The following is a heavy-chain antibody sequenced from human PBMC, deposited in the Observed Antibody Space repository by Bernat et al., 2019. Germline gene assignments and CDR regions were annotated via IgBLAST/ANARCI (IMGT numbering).Heavy chain of an antibody. D-gene: IGHD2/OR15-2a*01. CDR2: IWYDGSNK. CDR3: ARDWSFYGIFDY. CDR1: GFSFRTYG. V-gene: IGHV3-33*01. J-gene: IGHJ4*02. Sequence: QVQLVESGGGVVQPGRSLRLSCAASGFSFRTYGMHWVRQAPGKGLEWVAVIWYDGSNKYYADSVKSRFTISRDNSKNTLYLQMSSLRAEDTAVYYCARDWSFYGIFDYWGQGTLVTVSS.